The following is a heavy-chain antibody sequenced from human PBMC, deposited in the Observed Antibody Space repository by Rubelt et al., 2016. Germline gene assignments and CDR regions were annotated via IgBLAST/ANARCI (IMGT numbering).Heavy chain of an antibody. D-gene: IGHD2-15*01. CDR3: AKDWSPDSLTPKMYYFDY. CDR2: IRSKAYGGTT. Sequence: MSWFRQAPGKGLEWVGFIRSKAYGGTTEYAASVKGRFTISRDDSKSIAYLQMNSLKTEDTAVYYCAKDWSPDSLTPKMYYFDYWGQGTLVTVSS. V-gene: IGHV3-49*03. J-gene: IGHJ4*02.